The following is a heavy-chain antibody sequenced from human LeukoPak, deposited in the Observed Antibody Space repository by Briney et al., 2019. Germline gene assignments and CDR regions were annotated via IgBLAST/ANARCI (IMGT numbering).Heavy chain of an antibody. J-gene: IGHJ4*02. D-gene: IGHD2-2*01. Sequence: GGSLRLSCAASGFTFSSYAMHWVRQAPGKGLEWVAVISYDGSNKYYADSVKGRFTISRDSSKNTLYLQMNSLRAEDTAVYYCARDKTSSFDYWGQGTLVTVSS. V-gene: IGHV3-30*04. CDR3: ARDKTSSFDY. CDR2: ISYDGSNK. CDR1: GFTFSSYA.